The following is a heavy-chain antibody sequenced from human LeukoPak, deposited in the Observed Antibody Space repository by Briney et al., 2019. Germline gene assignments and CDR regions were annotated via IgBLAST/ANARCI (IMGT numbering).Heavy chain of an antibody. CDR2: FDPEDGET. CDR1: GYTLTELS. CDR3: ATLPMDWGGAFDI. D-gene: IGHD3/OR15-3a*01. J-gene: IGHJ3*02. Sequence: ASVKVSCKVSGYTLTELSMHWVRQAPGKGLEWMGGFDPEDGETIYAQKFQGRVTMTEDTSTDTAYMELSGLRSEETAVYYCATLPMDWGGAFDIWGQGTMVTVSS. V-gene: IGHV1-24*01.